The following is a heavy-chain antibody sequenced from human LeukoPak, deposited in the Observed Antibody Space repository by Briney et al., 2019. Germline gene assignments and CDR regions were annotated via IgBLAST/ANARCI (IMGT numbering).Heavy chain of an antibody. J-gene: IGHJ4*02. CDR1: GFTFSSYW. V-gene: IGHV3-74*01. CDR3: ARGRPHGNDY. CDR2: IASDGSST. D-gene: IGHD4-23*01. Sequence: GGSLRISCAASGFTFSSYWMNWVRQAPGKGLVWVSRIASDGSSTTYADSVKGRFSISRDNAKNTLYLQMNSLRVEDTAVYYCARGRPHGNDYWGQGTLVTVSS.